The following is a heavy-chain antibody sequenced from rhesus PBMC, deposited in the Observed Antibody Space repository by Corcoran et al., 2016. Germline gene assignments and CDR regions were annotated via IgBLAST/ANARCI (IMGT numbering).Heavy chain of an antibody. J-gene: IGHJ5-1*01. CDR1: GYTFTDYY. D-gene: IGHD2-2*01. V-gene: IGHV1S2*01. CDR2: INPYNGNT. Sequence: QVQLVQSGAEVKKPGSSVKVSCKASGYTFTDYYMQWVRQAPRQGLEWMGWINPYNGNTKYAQKFQGRVTMTRDTSTSTAYMELSSLRSEDTAVYYCARDPEIVLAEGNRFDVWGPGVLVTVSS. CDR3: ARDPEIVLAEGNRFDV.